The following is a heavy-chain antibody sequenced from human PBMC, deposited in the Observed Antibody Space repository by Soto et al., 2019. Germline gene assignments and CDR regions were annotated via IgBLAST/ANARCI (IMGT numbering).Heavy chain of an antibody. D-gene: IGHD1-26*01. CDR3: ARSATKNTNNWFDP. V-gene: IGHV4-59*01. J-gene: IGHJ5*02. CDR2: IYYSGST. Sequence: SETLSLTCTVSGGSISSYYWSWIRQPPGKGLEWIGYIYYSGSTNYNPSLKSRVTISVDTSKNQFSLKLSSVTAADTAVYYCARSATKNTNNWFDPWGQGTLVTVSS. CDR1: GGSISSYY.